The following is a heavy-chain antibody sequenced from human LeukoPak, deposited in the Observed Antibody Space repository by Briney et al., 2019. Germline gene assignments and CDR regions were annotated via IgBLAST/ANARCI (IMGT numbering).Heavy chain of an antibody. Sequence: PSETLSLTCTVSGGSISSSSYYWGWIRQPPGRGLEWIGSIHYSGRTYYNPSLKSRVTLSVDTSKNQFSPKLSSVTAADTAVYYCARSGYDRFYYAMDVWGQGTTVTVSS. V-gene: IGHV4-39*07. J-gene: IGHJ6*02. D-gene: IGHD5-12*01. CDR3: ARSGYDRFYYAMDV. CDR2: IHYSGRT. CDR1: GGSISSSSYY.